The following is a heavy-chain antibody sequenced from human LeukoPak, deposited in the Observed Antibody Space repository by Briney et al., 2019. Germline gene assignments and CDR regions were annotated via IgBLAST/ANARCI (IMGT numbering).Heavy chain of an antibody. CDR2: ISYDGSNK. CDR3: AKDPNGIAAAGNY. V-gene: IGHV3-30*18. D-gene: IGHD6-13*01. J-gene: IGHJ4*02. CDR1: GFTFSSYG. Sequence: GGSLRLSCAASGFTFSSYGMHGVRQAPGKGLEWVAVISYDGSNKYYADSVKGRFTISRDNSKNTLYLQMNSLRAEDTAVYYCAKDPNGIAAAGNYWGQGTLVTVYS.